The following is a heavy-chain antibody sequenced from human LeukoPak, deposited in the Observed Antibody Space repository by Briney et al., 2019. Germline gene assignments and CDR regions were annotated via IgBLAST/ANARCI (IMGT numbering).Heavy chain of an antibody. CDR3: ASPQLERLVGAIDY. D-gene: IGHD1-1*01. CDR2: ISYDGSNK. Sequence: GGSLRLSCAASGFTVSSYAMHWVRQAPGKGLEWVAVISYDGSNKYYADSVKGRFTISRDNSKNTLYLQMNSLRAEDTAVYYCASPQLERLVGAIDYWGQGTLVTVSS. CDR1: GFTVSSYA. J-gene: IGHJ4*02. V-gene: IGHV3-30*04.